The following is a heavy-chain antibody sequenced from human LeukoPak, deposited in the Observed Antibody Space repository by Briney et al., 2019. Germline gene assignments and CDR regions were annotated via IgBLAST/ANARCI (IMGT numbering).Heavy chain of an antibody. D-gene: IGHD6-19*01. Sequence: ASVKVSCKASGYTFTSYGISWVRQAPGQGLEWMGWISAYNGNTNYAQKFQGWVTMTRDTSISTAYMELSRLRSDDTAVYYCARDRGSGWSSYYFDYWGQGTLVTVSS. CDR2: ISAYNGNT. J-gene: IGHJ4*02. CDR1: GYTFTSYG. V-gene: IGHV1-18*01. CDR3: ARDRGSGWSSYYFDY.